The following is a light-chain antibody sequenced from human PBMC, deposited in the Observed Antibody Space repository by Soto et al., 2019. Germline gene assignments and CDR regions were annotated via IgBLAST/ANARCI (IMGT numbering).Light chain of an antibody. CDR2: DVN. Sequence: QSALTQPASVSGSPGQSIAISCTGSSSDIGGSDAVSWYQQHPVKAPKLIIYDVNNRPSGVSNRFSGSKSGNTASLTISGLQAEDEADYHCSSYTSSSTLVVFGGGTKLTVL. CDR1: SSDIGGSDA. V-gene: IGLV2-14*03. CDR3: SSYTSSSTLVV. J-gene: IGLJ2*01.